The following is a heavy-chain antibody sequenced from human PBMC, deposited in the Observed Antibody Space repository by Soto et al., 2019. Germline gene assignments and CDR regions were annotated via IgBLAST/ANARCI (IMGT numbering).Heavy chain of an antibody. CDR1: GGSISSGDYY. V-gene: IGHV4-30-4*01. CDR3: AMNSYGYIFYEY. CDR2: IYYSGST. D-gene: IGHD5-18*01. J-gene: IGHJ4*02. Sequence: QVQLQESGPGLVKPSQTLSLTCTVSGGSISSGDYYWSWIRQPPGKGLEWIGYIYYSGSTYYNPSLKSRVTIAVDTSKNQFSLRLSSVTAGDTAVYYCAMNSYGYIFYEYWGQGTMVTVSS.